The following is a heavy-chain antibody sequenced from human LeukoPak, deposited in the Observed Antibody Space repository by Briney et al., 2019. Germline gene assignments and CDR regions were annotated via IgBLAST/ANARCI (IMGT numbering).Heavy chain of an antibody. V-gene: IGHV1-69*13. D-gene: IGHD1-14*01. CDR2: IIPIFGTA. J-gene: IGHJ6*03. CDR3: ARQKTENYYYYYMDV. CDR1: GYTFSDYY. Sequence: ASVKVSCKASGYTFSDYYLHWVRQAPGQGLEWMGGIIPIFGTANYAQKFQGRVTITADESTSTAYMELNSLRSEDTAVYYCARQKTENYYYYYMDVWGKGTTVTISS.